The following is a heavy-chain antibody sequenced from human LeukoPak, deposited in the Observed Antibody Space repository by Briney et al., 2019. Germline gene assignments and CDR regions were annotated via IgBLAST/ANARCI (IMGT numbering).Heavy chain of an antibody. CDR3: ARASFQRWLQLGGD. CDR2: ISSSGGTI. D-gene: IGHD5-24*01. CDR1: GFTFSNYN. V-gene: IGHV3-48*02. J-gene: IGHJ4*02. Sequence: PGGSLRLSCAASGFTFSNYNMNWVRQAPGKGLEWVSYISSSGGTIYYADSVKGRFTISRDNAQNSLYLQVNSLRDEDTAVYYCARASFQRWLQLGGDWGQGTLVTVSS.